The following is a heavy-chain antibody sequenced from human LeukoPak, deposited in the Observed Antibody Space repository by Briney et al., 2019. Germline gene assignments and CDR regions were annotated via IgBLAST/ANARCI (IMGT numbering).Heavy chain of an antibody. Sequence: PSETLSLTCTVSGGSISSYYWSWLRQPAGKGLEWIGRFYTSGSTKYNPSLKSRVTMSEDTSKNQFSLKLSSVTAADTAVYYCARGFLGDYFGSGSYYVFDYWGQGTLVTVSS. CDR2: FYTSGST. CDR1: GGSISSYY. CDR3: ARGFLGDYFGSGSYYVFDY. D-gene: IGHD3-10*01. V-gene: IGHV4-4*07. J-gene: IGHJ4*02.